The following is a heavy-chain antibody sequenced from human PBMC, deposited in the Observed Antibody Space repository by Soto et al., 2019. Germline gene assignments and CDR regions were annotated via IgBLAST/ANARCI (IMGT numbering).Heavy chain of an antibody. J-gene: IGHJ4*02. CDR1: GFTFSGHA. Sequence: QVQLVESGGGAVQPGRSLRLSCAASGFTFSGHAMHWVRQAPGKGLDPVAVISYDGSITYYADSVKGRFTISRDNSKNTLYLHMNSLRIEDTAVYFCAKDQGVGGTLGLFDYWGQGALVTVSS. CDR3: AKDQGVGGTLGLFDY. D-gene: IGHD3-3*01. V-gene: IGHV3-30*18. CDR2: ISYDGSIT.